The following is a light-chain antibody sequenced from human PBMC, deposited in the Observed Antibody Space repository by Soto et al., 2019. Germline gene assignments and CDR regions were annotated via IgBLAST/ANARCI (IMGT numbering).Light chain of an antibody. CDR1: QSVSSY. V-gene: IGKV3-11*01. Sequence: EIGLTQSPATLSLSPGERATLSCRASQSVSSYLAWYQQKPGQAPRLLIYDASNRATGIPARFSGSGSGTDFTLTISSLEPEDFAVYYCQQRSNWPPIFGQGTRLENK. J-gene: IGKJ5*01. CDR2: DAS. CDR3: QQRSNWPPI.